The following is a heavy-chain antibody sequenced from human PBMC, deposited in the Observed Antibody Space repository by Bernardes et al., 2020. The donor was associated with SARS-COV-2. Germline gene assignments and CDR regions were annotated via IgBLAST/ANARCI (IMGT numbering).Heavy chain of an antibody. CDR3: AREGRIAVAPEA. CDR1: GFSFDDYG. Sequence: GGSLILSCTASGFSFDDYGMSWFRQSPGRGLEWVSGISWNGGITTYADSVKGRFTISKDSAKNSLYLQMNSLRDEDTALYYCAREGRIAVAPEAWGQGTLVTVSS. D-gene: IGHD6-19*01. J-gene: IGHJ4*02. CDR2: ISWNGGIT. V-gene: IGHV3-20*04.